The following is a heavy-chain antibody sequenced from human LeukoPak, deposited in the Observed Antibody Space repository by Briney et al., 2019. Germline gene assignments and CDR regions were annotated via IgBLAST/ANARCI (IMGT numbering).Heavy chain of an antibody. V-gene: IGHV3-23*01. Sequence: GGSLRLSCAASGFTFSSYGMTWVRQAPGKGLEWVSLVSLSDNIFYADSVKGRFTISRDNSKSTVHLQMDSLRVDDTAVYYCAKVATPNTLDALDIWGQGTLVTVSS. D-gene: IGHD1/OR15-1a*01. CDR2: VSLSDNI. CDR1: GFTFSSYG. J-gene: IGHJ3*02. CDR3: AKVATPNTLDALDI.